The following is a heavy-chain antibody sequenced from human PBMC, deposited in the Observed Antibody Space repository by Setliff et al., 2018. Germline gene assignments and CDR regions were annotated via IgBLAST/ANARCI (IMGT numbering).Heavy chain of an antibody. J-gene: IGHJ4*02. V-gene: IGHV1-18*01. D-gene: IGHD5-18*01. CDR3: ARAEDVDTDMGSPMDY. CDR1: GYTFTNYG. Sequence: ASVKVSCKASGYTFTNYGVTWVRQAPGQGLEWMGWIGAYNGNTYNAHKFQGRVTMTSDTSTSTAYMELRSLRSDDTAVYYCARAEDVDTDMGSPMDYWGQGTLVTVSS. CDR2: IGAYNGNT.